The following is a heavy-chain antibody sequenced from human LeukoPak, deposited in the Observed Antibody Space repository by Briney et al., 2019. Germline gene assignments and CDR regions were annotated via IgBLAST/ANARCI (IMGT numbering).Heavy chain of an antibody. V-gene: IGHV3-48*01. Sequence: GGSLRLSCVASGFTFRIYGMNWVRQAPGKGPEWVSYISHTSDSILYADSVKGRFTMSRDNAKKSLYLQMNSLRAEDSAVYYCARATRNGYDYWGQRTLVTVSS. CDR2: ISHTSDSI. D-gene: IGHD5-24*01. J-gene: IGHJ4*02. CDR1: GFTFRIYG. CDR3: ARATRNGYDY.